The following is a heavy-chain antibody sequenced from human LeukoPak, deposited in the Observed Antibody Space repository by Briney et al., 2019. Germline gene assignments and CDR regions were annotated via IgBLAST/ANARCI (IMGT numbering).Heavy chain of an antibody. CDR2: IYPDDPDI. V-gene: IGHV5-51*01. D-gene: IGHD3-22*01. Sequence: GGSLEISGQGSGFMFANSWIGWVRQVPGKGLEWMGTIYPDDPDIIYSPSFQGQVTISGDKSFSTVYLQWSSLKASDTAMYFCAKKRSSGYYDSGGYAIDAFDVWGQGTMVTVSS. CDR3: AKKRSSGYYDSGGYAIDAFDV. J-gene: IGHJ3*01. CDR1: GFMFANSW.